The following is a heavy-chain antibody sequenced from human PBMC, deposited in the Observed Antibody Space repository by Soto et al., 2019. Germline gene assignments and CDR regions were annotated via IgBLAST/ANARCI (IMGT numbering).Heavy chain of an antibody. CDR1: GYTFTNYG. J-gene: IGHJ4*01. CDR3: SRGTSIPASGDY. CDR2: VSAYNGER. V-gene: IGHV1-18*01. D-gene: IGHD6-6*01. Sequence: QVQLVQSGAEVKKPGASVKVSCKASGYTFTNYGINWVRQAPGQGLEWLGWVSAYNGERRYAQRVQGRVIMTTDTSTTTAYMELRSLRSDDTGVYYCSRGTSIPASGDYWGQGTVVTVSS.